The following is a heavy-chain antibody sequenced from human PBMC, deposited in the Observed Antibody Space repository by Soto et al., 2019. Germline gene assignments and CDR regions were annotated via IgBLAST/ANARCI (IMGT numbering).Heavy chain of an antibody. Sequence: EVQLLESGGGLVQPGGSLRLSCGVSGFTFNDFEMNWVRQAPGKGLEWLAYIDGSGATKKYADSVRGRFTISRDNANNSLFLQMSRLGAADTAMYYCARGFARFNYWGQGTVVSVSP. V-gene: IGHV3-48*03. CDR2: IDGSGATK. J-gene: IGHJ4*02. CDR1: GFTFNDFE. CDR3: ARGFARFNY.